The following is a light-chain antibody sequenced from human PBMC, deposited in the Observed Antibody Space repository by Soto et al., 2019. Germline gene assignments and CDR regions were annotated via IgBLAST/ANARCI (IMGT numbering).Light chain of an antibody. CDR3: QQYDSIPIT. CDR2: WAS. CDR1: QSVLYSSNNKNY. Sequence: DIVMTQSPDSLAVSLGERATINCKSSQSVLYSSNNKNYLAWYQQKAGQPPKMLIYWASTRESGVPDRFSGSGSGTDFTLTISSLQAEDVGVYYCQQYDSIPITFGQGTRLEIE. J-gene: IGKJ5*01. V-gene: IGKV4-1*01.